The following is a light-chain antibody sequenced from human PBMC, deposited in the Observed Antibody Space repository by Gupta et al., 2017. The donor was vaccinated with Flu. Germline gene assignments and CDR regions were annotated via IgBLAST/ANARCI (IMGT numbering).Light chain of an antibody. J-gene: IGKJ4*01. Sequence: DIQMTQSPPSLSASVGDRVTITCRASQTISTYLNWYQHKPGKAPKLLISGASTLRSGVPSRFSGSGSGTDFTFTISSLQPEDFATYYCRQSVNTPLTFGGGTKVEVK. CDR1: QTISTY. CDR2: GAS. CDR3: RQSVNTPLT. V-gene: IGKV1-39*01.